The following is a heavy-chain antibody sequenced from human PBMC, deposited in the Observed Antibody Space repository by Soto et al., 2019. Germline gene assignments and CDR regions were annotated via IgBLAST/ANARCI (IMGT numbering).Heavy chain of an antibody. Sequence: QVQLVESGGGVVQPGRSLRLSCAASGFTFSSYGMHWVRQAPGKGLEWVAVIWYDGSNKYYADSVKGRFTISRDNSKNTLYLQMNSLRAEDTAVYYCARGNPYYDRAFDIWGQGTMVTVSS. CDR1: GFTFSSYG. V-gene: IGHV3-33*01. J-gene: IGHJ3*02. CDR2: IWYDGSNK. CDR3: ARGNPYYDRAFDI. D-gene: IGHD3-22*01.